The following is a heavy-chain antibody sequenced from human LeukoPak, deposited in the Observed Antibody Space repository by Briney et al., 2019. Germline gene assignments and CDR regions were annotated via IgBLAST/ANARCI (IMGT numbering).Heavy chain of an antibody. CDR3: ALSGYYSAN. CDR2: ISGSGGST. J-gene: IGHJ4*02. Sequence: GGPLRLSCAASGFTFSSYAMSWVRQAPGKGLEWVSAISGSGGSTYYADSVKGRFTISRDNSKNTLYLQIDSLRAEDTAVYYCALSGYYSANWGQGTLVTVSS. D-gene: IGHD3-3*01. CDR1: GFTFSSYA. V-gene: IGHV3-23*01.